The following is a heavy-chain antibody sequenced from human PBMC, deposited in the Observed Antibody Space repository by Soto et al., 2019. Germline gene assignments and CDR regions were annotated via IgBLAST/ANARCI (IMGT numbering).Heavy chain of an antibody. CDR1: GGSFSSGGYY. CDR2: IYYSGST. D-gene: IGHD2-8*02. V-gene: IGHV4-31*03. Sequence: QLQLQEPGPGLVKPSQTLSLACTVSGGSFSSGGYYWSWIRQLPGKGLEWIGYIYYSGSTYYNPSLKSRFTISLDTSKNQFSLKLSSVTAADTAVYYCARATSFSGHHGYWGQGTLVTVSS. J-gene: IGHJ4*02. CDR3: ARATSFSGHHGY.